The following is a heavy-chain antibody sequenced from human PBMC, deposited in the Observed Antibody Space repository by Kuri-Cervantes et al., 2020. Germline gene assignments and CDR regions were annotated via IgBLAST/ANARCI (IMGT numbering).Heavy chain of an antibody. CDR1: GGSISSSSYY. J-gene: IGHJ4*02. V-gene: IGHV4-39*07. Sequence: SETLSLSCTVSGGSISSSSYYWGWIRQPPGKGLEWIGSIYYSGSTYYNPSLKSRGTISVDTSKNQFSLKLSSVTAADTAVYYCARFDAVVDTAGYFGCWGQGTLVTVSS. D-gene: IGHD5-18*01. CDR2: IYYSGST. CDR3: ARFDAVVDTAGYFGC.